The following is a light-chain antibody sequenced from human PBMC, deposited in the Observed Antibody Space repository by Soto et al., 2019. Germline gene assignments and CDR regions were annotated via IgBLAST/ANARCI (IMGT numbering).Light chain of an antibody. Sequence: EIVMTQSPATLSVSPGERATLSCMASQSVSSNLAWYQQKPGQAPRVLIYGASTRATGIPARFSGSGSGTEFTLTISSLQSEDFAVYYCQQYNNWPLTFGGGTKVEIK. CDR1: QSVSSN. V-gene: IGKV3-15*01. CDR2: GAS. J-gene: IGKJ4*01. CDR3: QQYNNWPLT.